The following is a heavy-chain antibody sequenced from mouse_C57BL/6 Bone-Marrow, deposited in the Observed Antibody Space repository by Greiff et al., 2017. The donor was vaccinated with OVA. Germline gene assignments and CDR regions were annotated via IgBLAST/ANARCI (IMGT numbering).Heavy chain of an antibody. J-gene: IGHJ1*03. CDR3: ARDAWGLRRPYWYFDV. Sequence: EVMLVESGGGLVQSGRSLRLSCATSGFTFSDFYMEWVRQAPGKGLEWIAASRNKANDYTTEYSASVKGRFIVSRDTSQSILYLQMNALRAEDTAIYYCARDAWGLRRPYWYFDVWGTGTTVTVSS. CDR2: SRNKANDYTT. D-gene: IGHD2-4*01. V-gene: IGHV7-1*01. CDR1: GFTFSDFY.